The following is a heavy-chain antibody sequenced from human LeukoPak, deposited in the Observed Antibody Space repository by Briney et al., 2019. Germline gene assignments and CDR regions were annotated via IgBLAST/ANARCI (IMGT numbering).Heavy chain of an antibody. V-gene: IGHV3-21*01. CDR1: GFTFISYS. CDR2: ISSRSSEI. CDR3: ARDSTGKVHAFDI. Sequence: GGSLRLSCAASGFTFISYSMNWVRQAPGKGLGWVSSISSRSSEIYYADPVKGQFTIYRDNAKNSLYLQMNSLRAEDTAVYYCARDSTGKVHAFDIWGQPTMVTVSS. D-gene: IGHD2-2*01. J-gene: IGHJ3*02.